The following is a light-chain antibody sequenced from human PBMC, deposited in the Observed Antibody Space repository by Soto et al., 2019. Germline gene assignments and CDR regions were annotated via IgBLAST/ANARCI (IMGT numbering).Light chain of an antibody. CDR1: QSISNY. CDR2: AAS. Sequence: QMTQSPSSLSASVGDRVTITCRASQSISNYLNWYQQKPGKAPKLLISAASSLQSGVPSRFSGSGSATDFTLTISSLQPEDFATYYCQQGYTTPPTFGQGTRLEIK. J-gene: IGKJ5*01. CDR3: QQGYTTPPT. V-gene: IGKV1-39*01.